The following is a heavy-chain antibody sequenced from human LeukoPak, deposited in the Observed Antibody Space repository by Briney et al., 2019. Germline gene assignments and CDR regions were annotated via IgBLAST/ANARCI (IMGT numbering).Heavy chain of an antibody. CDR2: IYYSGST. J-gene: IGHJ5*02. Sequence: PSETLSLTCTVSGGSISSYYWSWIRQPPGKGLEWIGYIYYSGSTNYNPSLKSRVTISVDTSKNQFSLKLSSVTAADTAVYYCARVPGPPEGWFDPWGQGTLVTVSS. CDR1: GGSISSYY. CDR3: ARVPGPPEGWFDP. V-gene: IGHV4-59*01.